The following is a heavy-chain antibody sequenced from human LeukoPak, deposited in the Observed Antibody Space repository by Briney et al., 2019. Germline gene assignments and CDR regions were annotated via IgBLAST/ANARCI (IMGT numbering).Heavy chain of an antibody. J-gene: IGHJ4*02. Sequence: PGGSLRLSCAASGFTLSNNWMDWVRQAPGKGLVWVSRINTDGSITTYADSVKGRFTISRDNSKNTLYLQMNSLRAEDTAVYYCAKGCSSSCYYFDYWGQGTLVTVSS. D-gene: IGHD6-13*01. CDR2: INTDGSIT. CDR3: AKGCSSSCYYFDY. V-gene: IGHV3-74*03. CDR1: GFTLSNNW.